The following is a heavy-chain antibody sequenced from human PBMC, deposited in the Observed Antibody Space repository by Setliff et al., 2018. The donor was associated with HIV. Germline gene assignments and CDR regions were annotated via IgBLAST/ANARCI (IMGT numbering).Heavy chain of an antibody. J-gene: IGHJ3*02. V-gene: IGHV4-59*01. CDR1: GGSISNDY. CDR3: AREDGSNSHDTFDI. Sequence: SETLSLTCTVSGGSISNDYWHWIRQSPGRGLEWIGYIYYTGSTNYNPSLKSRVAMSVDSSNHQFSLKLTSVTPADTAIYYCAREDGSNSHDTFDIWGQGILVTVSS. CDR2: IYYTGST. D-gene: IGHD1-1*01.